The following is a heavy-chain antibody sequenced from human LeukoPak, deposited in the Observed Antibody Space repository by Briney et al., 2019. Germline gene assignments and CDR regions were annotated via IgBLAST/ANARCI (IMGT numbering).Heavy chain of an antibody. CDR3: ARDLGMVATNDY. CDR1: GYTFTSYG. J-gene: IGHJ4*02. Sequence: GASVKVSCKASGYTFTSYGISWVRQAPGQGLEWMGWISAYNGNTNYAQKLQGRVTMTTDTSTSTAYVELRSLRSDDTAVYYCARDLGMVATNDYWGQGTLVTVSS. D-gene: IGHD5-12*01. CDR2: ISAYNGNT. V-gene: IGHV1-18*01.